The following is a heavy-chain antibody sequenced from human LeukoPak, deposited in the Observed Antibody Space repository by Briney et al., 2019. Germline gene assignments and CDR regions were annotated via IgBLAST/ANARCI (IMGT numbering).Heavy chain of an antibody. CDR3: AKSVYHSGNY. V-gene: IGHV3-23*01. D-gene: IGHD3-10*01. J-gene: IGHJ4*02. Sequence: GGSLRLSCAASGFTISTYGMSWVRQAPGKGLEWVSSISGGTTYYADSVKGRFTISRDNSKDTVSLQMNSLRAEDTAVYYCAKSVYHSGNYWGQGTLVTVSS. CDR1: GFTISTYG. CDR2: ISGGTT.